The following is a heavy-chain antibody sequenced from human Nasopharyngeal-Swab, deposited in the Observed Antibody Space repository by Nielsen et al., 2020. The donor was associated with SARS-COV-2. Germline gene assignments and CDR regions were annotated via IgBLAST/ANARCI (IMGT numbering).Heavy chain of an antibody. CDR3: ARAEMRTTVTTYWNY. V-gene: IGHV1-46*01. CDR1: GYTFTSYY. D-gene: IGHD4-17*01. CDR2: INPSGGST. J-gene: IGHJ4*02. Sequence: ASVKVSCKASGYTFTSYYMHWVRQAPGQGLEWMGIINPSGGSTSYAQKFQGRVTMTRDTSTSTVYMELSSLRSEDTAMYYCARAEMRTTVTTYWNYWGQGTLVTVSS.